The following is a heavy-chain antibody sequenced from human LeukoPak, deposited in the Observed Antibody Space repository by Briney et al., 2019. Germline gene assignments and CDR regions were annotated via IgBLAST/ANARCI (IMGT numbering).Heavy chain of an antibody. J-gene: IGHJ4*02. CDR1: GGPISSYY. CDR2: IYYSGSI. V-gene: IGHV4-4*07. D-gene: IGHD2-8*01. Sequence: SETLSLTCTVPGGPISSYYWSWIRQPAGKGLEWIGSIYYSGSIYYNPSLKSRVTISVDTSKNQFSLKLSSVSAADTAVYYCARDSLMEPYMDFDYWGQGTLVTVSS. CDR3: ARDSLMEPYMDFDY.